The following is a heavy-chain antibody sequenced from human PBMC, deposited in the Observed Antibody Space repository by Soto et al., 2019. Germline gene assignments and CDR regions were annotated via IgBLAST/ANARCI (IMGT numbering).Heavy chain of an antibody. Sequence: SVKVSCKASGGTFSSYAISWVRQAPGQGLEWMGGIIPIFGTANYAQKFQGRVTITADESTSTAYMELSSLRSEDTAVYYCARVDPTYYYDSSGYYLDYWGQGTLVTVSS. D-gene: IGHD3-22*01. V-gene: IGHV1-69*13. CDR2: IIPIFGTA. J-gene: IGHJ4*02. CDR3: ARVDPTYYYDSSGYYLDY. CDR1: GGTFSSYA.